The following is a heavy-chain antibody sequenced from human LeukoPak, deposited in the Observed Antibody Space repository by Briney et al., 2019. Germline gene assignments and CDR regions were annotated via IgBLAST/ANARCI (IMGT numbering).Heavy chain of an antibody. Sequence: SETLSLTCTVSGGSINSHSYYWGWIRQPPGKGPEWIGSVYYDGTSYSNPSLKSRAAVFVDTSRDQFSLDLSFVTAADTALYYCVRHISTNTGYFDSCGQGTLVSVSS. CDR3: VRHISTNTGYFDS. J-gene: IGHJ4*02. CDR2: VYYDGTS. CDR1: GGSINSHSYY. V-gene: IGHV4-39*01. D-gene: IGHD5-24*01.